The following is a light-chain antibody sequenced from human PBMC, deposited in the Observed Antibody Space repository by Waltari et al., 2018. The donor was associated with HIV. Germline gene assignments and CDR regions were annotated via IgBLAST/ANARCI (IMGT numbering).Light chain of an antibody. V-gene: IGLV2-14*03. J-gene: IGLJ1*01. CDR2: HVS. CDR3: SSYTSDSTYV. CDR1: SRYAGGYNP. Sequence: SALTQPASVSGSPGHTPTLLCTGTSRYAGGYNPVSWYQQHPGKAPKLMIFHVSNRPSGVSTRFSGSKSGNTASLTISALQAEDEADYYCSSYTSDSTYVFGTGTQVTLL.